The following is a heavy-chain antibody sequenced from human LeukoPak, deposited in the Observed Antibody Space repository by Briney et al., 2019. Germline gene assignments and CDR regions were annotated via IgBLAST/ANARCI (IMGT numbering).Heavy chain of an antibody. D-gene: IGHD1/OR15-1a*01. CDR2: IYYSGST. J-gene: IGHJ5*02. CDR1: GGSISSSSYY. CDR3: ARGRLTTPNWFGP. V-gene: IGHV4-39*07. Sequence: SETLSLTCTVSGGSISSSSYYWGWIRQSPGKGLEWIGSIYYSGSTNYNPSLKSRVTISVDTSKNQFSLRLTSVTAADTAVYYCARGRLTTPNWFGPWGQGILVTVSS.